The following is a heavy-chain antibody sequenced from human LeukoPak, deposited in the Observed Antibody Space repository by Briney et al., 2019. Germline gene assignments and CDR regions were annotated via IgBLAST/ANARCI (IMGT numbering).Heavy chain of an antibody. CDR1: GYTFTSYY. D-gene: IGHD4-11*01. Sequence: ASVKVSCKASGYTFTSYYMHWVRQAPGQGLEWMGIINPSGGSTSYAQKFQGRVTMTRDTSTSTVYMELSSLRSEDTAVYYCARDVLGYSNQASSGYYYYYMDVWGKGTTVTVSS. CDR2: INPSGGST. V-gene: IGHV1-46*01. CDR3: ARDVLGYSNQASSGYYYYYMDV. J-gene: IGHJ6*03.